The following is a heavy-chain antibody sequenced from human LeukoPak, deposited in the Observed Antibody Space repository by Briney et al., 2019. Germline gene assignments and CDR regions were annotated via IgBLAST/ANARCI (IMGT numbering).Heavy chain of an antibody. J-gene: IGHJ4*02. CDR1: GFTFSSYG. D-gene: IGHD4-17*01. V-gene: IGHV3-30*02. CDR2: IRYDGSNK. Sequence: GGSLRLSCAASGFTFSSYGMHWVRQAPGKGLEWVAFIRYDGSNKYYADSVKGRFTISRDNSKNTLYLQMNSLRAEDTAVYYCAKDAPDYGDYLFDYWGQGTLVTVSS. CDR3: AKDAPDYGDYLFDY.